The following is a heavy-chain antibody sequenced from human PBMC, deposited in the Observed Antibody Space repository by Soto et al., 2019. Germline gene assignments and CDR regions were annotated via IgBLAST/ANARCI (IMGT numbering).Heavy chain of an antibody. D-gene: IGHD3-22*01. CDR2: IYSGGNT. CDR3: AIGYYSKKFDY. V-gene: IGHV3-53*03. CDR1: GLTVSSTF. J-gene: IGHJ4*02. Sequence: EVQLVESGGGLIQPGGSLRLSCAASGLTVSSTFMSWVRQSPAKGLEWVSVIYSGGNTSYADSVKGRFTISRDYAKTSLYLQMNSLRVEDTAVYYCAIGYYSKKFDYWGQGTLVSVSS.